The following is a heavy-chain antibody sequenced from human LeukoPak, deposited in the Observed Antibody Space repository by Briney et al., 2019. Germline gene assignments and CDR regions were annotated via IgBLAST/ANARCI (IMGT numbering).Heavy chain of an antibody. Sequence: GGSLRLSCAASGFTSRNHGMHWVRQAPGKGLEWVAVIWYDGSNKYYTDSVKGRFTISRNNSKNTLSLQMNSLRAEDTAVYYCARDRSVDYFDYWGQGTLVTVSS. CDR3: ARDRSVDYFDY. V-gene: IGHV3-33*01. CDR1: GFTSRNHG. J-gene: IGHJ4*02. CDR2: IWYDGSNK.